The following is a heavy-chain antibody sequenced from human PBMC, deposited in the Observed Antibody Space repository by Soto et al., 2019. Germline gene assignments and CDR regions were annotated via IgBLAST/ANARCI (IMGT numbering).Heavy chain of an antibody. J-gene: IGHJ4*02. CDR3: SRRKYLYY. Sequence: GGSQRLSCTTSGFAFGDDARSLFGQAAGKGLEWIGYIRSNTYGGSTEYAASVKGRFTISRDDSTSVAQLQINSLETEDKAVYFXSRRKYLYYWGQGTLVTVSS. CDR2: IRSNTYGGST. V-gene: IGHV3-49*03. CDR1: GFAFGDDA. D-gene: IGHD6-6*01.